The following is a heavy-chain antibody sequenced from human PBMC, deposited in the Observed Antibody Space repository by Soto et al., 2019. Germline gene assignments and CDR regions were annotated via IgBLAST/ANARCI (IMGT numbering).Heavy chain of an antibody. CDR3: ARNMDYYYGRGSGNGHGV. D-gene: IGHD3-10*02. CDR2: INPKFGDT. V-gene: IGHV1-2*02. CDR1: GYTFTAYY. Sequence: QVQLVQSGAEVKEPGDSVRVSCEASGYTFTAYYIHWVRQAPGQGLERMGWINPKFGDTTYAQDLQGRVSMTRDMSISTVYMELSRLTSDDTAIYYCARNMDYYYGRGSGNGHGVWGQGTTVTVFS. J-gene: IGHJ6*02.